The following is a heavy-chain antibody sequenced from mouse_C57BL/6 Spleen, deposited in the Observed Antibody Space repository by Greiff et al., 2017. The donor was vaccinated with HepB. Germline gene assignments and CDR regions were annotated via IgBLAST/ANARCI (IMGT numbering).Heavy chain of an antibody. CDR3: AREGTGAFAY. V-gene: IGHV1-52*01. CDR2: IDPSDSET. J-gene: IGHJ3*01. CDR1: GYTFTSYW. D-gene: IGHD4-1*01. Sequence: QVQLKQPGAELVRPGSSVKLSCKASGYTFTSYWMHWVKQRPIQGLEWIGNIDPSDSETHYNQKFKDKATLTVDKSSSTAYMQLSSLTSEDSAVYYCAREGTGAFAYWGQGTLVTVSA.